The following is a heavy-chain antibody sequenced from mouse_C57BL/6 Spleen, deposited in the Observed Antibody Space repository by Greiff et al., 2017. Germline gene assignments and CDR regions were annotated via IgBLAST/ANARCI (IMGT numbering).Heavy chain of an antibody. CDR1: GYSFTSYG. V-gene: IGHV1-81*01. D-gene: IGHD3-1*01. CDR3: ARSGLDREAY. Sequence: QVQMQQSGAELARPGASVKLSCKASGYSFTSYGISWVKQRTGQGLEWIGEIYPRSGNTYYNEKFKGKATLTADKSSSTAYMELRRLTSEDSAVYFCARSGLDREAYWGQGTLVTVSA. CDR2: IYPRSGNT. J-gene: IGHJ3*01.